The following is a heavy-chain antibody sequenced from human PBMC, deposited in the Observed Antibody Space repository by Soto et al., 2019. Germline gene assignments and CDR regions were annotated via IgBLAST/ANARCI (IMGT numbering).Heavy chain of an antibody. CDR3: ARGEIRVRYYFDY. CDR2: ISSSSSYI. J-gene: IGHJ4*02. CDR1: GFTFSSYS. V-gene: IGHV3-21*01. D-gene: IGHD3-22*01. Sequence: GGSLRLSCAASGFTFSSYSMNWVRQAPGKGLEWVSSISSSSSYIYYADSVKGRFTISRDNAKNSLYLQMNSLRAEDTAVYYCARGEIRVRYYFDYWGQGTLVTVSS.